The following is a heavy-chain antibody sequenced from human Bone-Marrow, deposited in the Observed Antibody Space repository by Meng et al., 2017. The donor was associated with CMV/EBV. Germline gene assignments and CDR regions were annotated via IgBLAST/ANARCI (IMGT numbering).Heavy chain of an antibody. J-gene: IGHJ4*02. CDR2: ISFDGSSK. CDR1: GFTFSNYA. CDR3: VRGGAAADWGGFFDY. V-gene: IGHV3-30-3*01. D-gene: IGHD6-13*01. Sequence: GGSLRLSCAASGFTFSNYAMHWVRQAPGKGLEWVAVISFDGSSKYYADSVKGRFTISRDNSKNTVYMRMNNLRAGDMAVYYCVRGGAAADWGGFFDYWGQGTLVTGSS.